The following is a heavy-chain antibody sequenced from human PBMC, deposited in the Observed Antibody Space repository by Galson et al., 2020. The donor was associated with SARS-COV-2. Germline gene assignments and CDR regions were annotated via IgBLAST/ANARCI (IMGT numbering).Heavy chain of an antibody. CDR3: TRGRWELPY. D-gene: IGHD1-26*01. J-gene: IGHJ4*02. V-gene: IGHV3-49*04. Sequence: GGSLRLSCTASGFTFDDYAMTWVRQAPGKGLEWVGCIRSQGYGGTTEYAASVKDRFTISRDDSKSIAYLQMNSLKTEDTAVYYCTRGRWELPYWGQGTLVTVSS. CDR2: IRSQGYGGTT. CDR1: GFTFDDYA.